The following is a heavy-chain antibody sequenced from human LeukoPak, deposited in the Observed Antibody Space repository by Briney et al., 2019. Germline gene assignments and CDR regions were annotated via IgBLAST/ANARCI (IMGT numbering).Heavy chain of an antibody. V-gene: IGHV4-59*01. Sequence: SETLSLTCAVYGGSFSGYYWRWIRQPPGKGLEWIGNIYYSGTVNYSPSLKSRVTISVATSNNQFSLNLLFVTAADSAVYYCARGWDTGYGYYGMDVWGQGTTVTVSS. CDR2: IYYSGTV. CDR1: GGSFSGYY. CDR3: ARGWDTGYGYYGMDV. D-gene: IGHD5-18*01. J-gene: IGHJ6*02.